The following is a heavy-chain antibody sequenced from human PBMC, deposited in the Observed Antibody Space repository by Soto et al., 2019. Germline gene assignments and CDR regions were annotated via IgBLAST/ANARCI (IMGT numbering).Heavy chain of an antibody. CDR3: ARLLGFAMDV. Sequence: QLQLQESGSGLVKPSQTLSLTCAVSGGSINSGGYSWSWIRQPPGKGLEWIGFIYHSGSTYYNSSLKSRVTISVDRSKNPFSLKVSSVTAADTAVSYCARLLGFAMDVWGQGTTVTVSS. V-gene: IGHV4-30-2*01. CDR1: GGSINSGGYS. J-gene: IGHJ6*02. D-gene: IGHD3-10*01. CDR2: IYHSGST.